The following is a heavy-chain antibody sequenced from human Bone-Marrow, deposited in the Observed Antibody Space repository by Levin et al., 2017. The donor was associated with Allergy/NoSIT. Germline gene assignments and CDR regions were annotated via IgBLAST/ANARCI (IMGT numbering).Heavy chain of an antibody. CDR2: IKEDGSEK. CDR3: ARDQFRRATIGARWFDP. D-gene: IGHD5-24*01. V-gene: IGHV3-7*01. CDR1: GFTFSNSW. Sequence: ESLKISCAASGFTFSNSWMSWVRPAPGKGLEWVANIKEDGSEKYYVDSVKGRFTISRDNAKNSLFVQMNSLRVEDTAVYYCARDQFRRATIGARWFDPWGQGTLVTVSS. J-gene: IGHJ5*02.